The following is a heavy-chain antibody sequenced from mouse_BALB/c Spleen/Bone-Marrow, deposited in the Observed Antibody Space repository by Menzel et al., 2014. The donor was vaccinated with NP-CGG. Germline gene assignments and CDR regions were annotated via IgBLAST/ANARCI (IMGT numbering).Heavy chain of an antibody. D-gene: IGHD4-1*01. CDR2: IYPGNVNT. CDR1: GYTFTSYY. J-gene: IGHJ2*01. CDR3: AREANWNFDY. Sequence: LVESGPELVKPGASVRISCKAAGYTFTSYYIHWVKQRPGQGLQWIGWIYPGNVNTKYNEKFKGKATLTADKSSSTAYIQLSSLTSEGSAVYFCAREANWNFDYWGQGTTLTVSS. V-gene: IGHV1S56*01.